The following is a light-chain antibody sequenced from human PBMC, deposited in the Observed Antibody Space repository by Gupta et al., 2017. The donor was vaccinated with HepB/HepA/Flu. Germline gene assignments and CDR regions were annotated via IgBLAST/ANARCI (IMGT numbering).Light chain of an antibody. J-gene: IGLJ2*01. CDR2: KDS. CDR3: QSADISGTYVL. CDR1: ALPKQY. Sequence: SYELTQPPSVSVSPGQTARIPCSGDALPKQYAYWYQQKPGQAPVLVIYKDSERPSGIPDRFSGSSSGTTVTLDISGVQAEDEADYYCQSADISGTYVLFGGGTKLTVL. V-gene: IGLV3-25*03.